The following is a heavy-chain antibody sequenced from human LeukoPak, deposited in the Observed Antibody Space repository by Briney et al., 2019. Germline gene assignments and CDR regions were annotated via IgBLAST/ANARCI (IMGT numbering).Heavy chain of an antibody. D-gene: IGHD2-8*02. CDR3: AAVPNANAWYWDDAFDI. J-gene: IGHJ3*02. V-gene: IGHV1-58*01. CDR1: GFTFTTSA. Sequence: TSVKVSCKACGFTFTTSAVQWVRQARGQRLEWIGRIVVGSGNTDQAQKFQGRLTITRDISTSTAYMELSSLTSDDTAVYYCAAVPNANAWYWDDAFDIWGQGTMVSVSS. CDR2: IVVGSGNT.